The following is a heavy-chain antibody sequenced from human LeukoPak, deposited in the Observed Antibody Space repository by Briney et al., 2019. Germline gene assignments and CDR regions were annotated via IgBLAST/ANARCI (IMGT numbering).Heavy chain of an antibody. D-gene: IGHD1-26*01. CDR2: INHSGST. V-gene: IGHV4-34*01. J-gene: IGHJ4*02. Sequence: SETLSLTCAVYGGSFSGYYWSWIRQPPGKGLEWIGEINHSGSTYYNPSLKSRVTISVDTSKNQFSLKLSSVTAADTAVYYCARAIEVGAMTPFDYWGQGTLVTVSS. CDR1: GGSFSGYY. CDR3: ARAIEVGAMTPFDY.